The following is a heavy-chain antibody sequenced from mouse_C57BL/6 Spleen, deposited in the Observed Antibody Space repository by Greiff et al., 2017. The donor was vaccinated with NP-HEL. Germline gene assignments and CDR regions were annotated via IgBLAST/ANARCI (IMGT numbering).Heavy chain of an antibody. D-gene: IGHD3-2*02. CDR1: GYTFTDYY. Sequence: QVQLQQSGAELVRPGASVKLSCKASGYTFTDYYINWVKQRPGQGLEWIARIYPGSGNTYYNEKFKGKATLTAEKSSSTAYMQLSSLTSEDSAVYFCAREGAAQDWFAYWGQGTLVTVSA. J-gene: IGHJ3*01. CDR3: AREGAAQDWFAY. V-gene: IGHV1-76*01. CDR2: IYPGSGNT.